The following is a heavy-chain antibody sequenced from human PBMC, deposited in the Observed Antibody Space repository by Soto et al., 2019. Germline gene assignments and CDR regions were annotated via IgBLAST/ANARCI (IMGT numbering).Heavy chain of an antibody. CDR2: ISGSGGST. Sequence: EVQLLESGGGLVQPGGSLRLSCAASGFTFSSYAMSCVRQAPGKVLEWVSAISGSGGSTYYADSGKGRFTISRDNSKNQLYMQMNSLRAEDTAVDYCAKGALARPVDYWGQGTLVTVSS. V-gene: IGHV3-23*01. J-gene: IGHJ4*02. D-gene: IGHD6-6*01. CDR1: GFTFSSYA. CDR3: AKGALARPVDY.